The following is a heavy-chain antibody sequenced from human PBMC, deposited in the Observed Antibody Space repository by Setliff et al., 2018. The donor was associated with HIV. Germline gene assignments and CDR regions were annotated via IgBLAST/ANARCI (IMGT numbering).Heavy chain of an antibody. CDR1: GFTFTNYS. Sequence: PGGSLRLSCSASGFTFTNYSMNWVRQPPGKGLGWVSSISSTSAYTYYADSVKGRFTISRDNANSSLYLQMNSLRVEDTAVYYRGRVSGTWPAYYFDFWGQGTLVTVSS. D-gene: IGHD3-3*01. V-gene: IGHV3-21*01. CDR3: GRVSGTWPAYYFDF. J-gene: IGHJ4*02. CDR2: ISSTSAYT.